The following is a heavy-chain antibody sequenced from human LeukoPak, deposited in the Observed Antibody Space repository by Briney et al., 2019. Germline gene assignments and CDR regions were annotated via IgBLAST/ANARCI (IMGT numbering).Heavy chain of an antibody. Sequence: PGGSLRLSCAASGFTFRSYWMHWVRHVPGKGLVWVSRIYAEGTTTTYAGSVKGGFTISRDNAEKTLYLQMNSLRAEDTAVYYCARRYHYDSSGYQFDYWGQGTLVTVSS. D-gene: IGHD3-22*01. CDR1: GFTFRSYW. CDR3: ARRYHYDSSGYQFDY. J-gene: IGHJ4*02. CDR2: IYAEGTTT. V-gene: IGHV3-74*01.